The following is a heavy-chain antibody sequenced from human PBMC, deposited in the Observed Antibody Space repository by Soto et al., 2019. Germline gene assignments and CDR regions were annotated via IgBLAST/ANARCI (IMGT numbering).Heavy chain of an antibody. J-gene: IGHJ4*02. V-gene: IGHV4-39*01. CDR1: GGSIDRSDYY. Sequence: SETLSLTCTVSGGSIDRSDYYWDWIRQPPGKGLEWIGTTYYNGNAYYNPSLKSRVTMSVDTSKNQFSLKLISVTAAGTAVYYCARHFVAVVIKGWGYWGQGTLVTVSS. CDR3: ARHFVAVVIKGWGY. CDR2: TYYNGNA. D-gene: IGHD3-22*01.